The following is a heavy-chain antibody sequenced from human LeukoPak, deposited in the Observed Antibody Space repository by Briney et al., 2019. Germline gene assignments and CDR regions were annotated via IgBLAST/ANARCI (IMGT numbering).Heavy chain of an antibody. V-gene: IGHV3-48*03. D-gene: IGHD3-9*01. CDR1: GFTFSSYE. CDR2: ISSSGSTI. Sequence: PGGSLRLSCAASGFTFSSYEMNWVRQAPGKGLEWVSYISSSGSTIYYADSVKGRFTTSRDNAKNSLYLQMNSLRAEDTAVYYCARVGYDILTGYPYLDYWGQGTLVTVSS. CDR3: ARVGYDILTGYPYLDY. J-gene: IGHJ4*02.